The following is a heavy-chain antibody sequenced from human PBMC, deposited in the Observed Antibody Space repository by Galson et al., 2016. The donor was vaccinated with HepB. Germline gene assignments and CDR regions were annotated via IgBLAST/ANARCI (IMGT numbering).Heavy chain of an antibody. Sequence: SETLSLTCAVSGASVSSHEWWSWVRQPPGKVLEWIGEIFHSGAAFYNPSLESRVTFSLDKSSNHFSLRLTSVTAADTAVYFCMRERAWGGVPDGPWGQGTLVVVSS. V-gene: IGHV4-4*02. CDR1: GASVSSHEW. J-gene: IGHJ5*02. CDR2: IFHSGAA. CDR3: MRERAWGGVPDGP. D-gene: IGHD3-16*01.